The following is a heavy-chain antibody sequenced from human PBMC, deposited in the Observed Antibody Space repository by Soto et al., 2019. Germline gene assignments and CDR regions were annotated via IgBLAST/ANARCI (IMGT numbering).Heavy chain of an antibody. Sequence: ASVKVSCKASGGTFSNYAISWVRQAPGQGLEWRGGIVPMFGTANYAQKFQGRVTITADESTSTAYMEVSSLRPEDTAVYYCACSRPSYYYDSSGYSYYFDYWGQGTLVTVSS. CDR2: IVPMFGTA. V-gene: IGHV1-69*13. CDR3: ACSRPSYYYDSSGYSYYFDY. CDR1: GGTFSNYA. D-gene: IGHD3-22*01. J-gene: IGHJ4*02.